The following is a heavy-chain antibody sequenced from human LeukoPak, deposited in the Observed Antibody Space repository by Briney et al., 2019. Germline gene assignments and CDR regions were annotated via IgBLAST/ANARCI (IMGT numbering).Heavy chain of an antibody. D-gene: IGHD3-3*01. Sequence: ASVKVSCKASGYTFTSYCISWGRQATGQGLEWIGCISAYNGNTNYAQKLQGRVTMTTDTSTSTAYMELRNLRSDDTAVYYCARDQITIFGVVIIPLDYWGQGTLVTVSS. CDR3: ARDQITIFGVVIIPLDY. CDR2: ISAYNGNT. J-gene: IGHJ4*02. V-gene: IGHV1-18*01. CDR1: GYTFTSYC.